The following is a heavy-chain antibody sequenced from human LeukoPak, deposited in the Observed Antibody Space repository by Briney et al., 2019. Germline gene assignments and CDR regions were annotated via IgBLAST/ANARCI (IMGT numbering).Heavy chain of an antibody. V-gene: IGHV4-59*08. J-gene: IGHJ3*01. CDR3: ARRPLWEGFDV. Sequence: SETLSLTCTVSGGSISSYYWSWIRQPPGKGLEWIGYIYYIGSTNYNPSLKSRVTISVNTSKNQFSLKLSSVTAADTAVYYCARRPLWEGFDVWGQGTMVTVSS. D-gene: IGHD1-26*01. CDR2: IYYIGST. CDR1: GGSISSYY.